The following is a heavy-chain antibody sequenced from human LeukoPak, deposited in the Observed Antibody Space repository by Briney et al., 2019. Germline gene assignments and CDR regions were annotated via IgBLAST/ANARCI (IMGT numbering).Heavy chain of an antibody. CDR3: GRGDDSRGYFYSYYGWDV. Sequence: GGSLRLSCAASGFTFISYYFIWVRQPPGKGLEWVSSVSHTSTYIYYADSVSRRFTISKDNAQNALYLQKNRLGAEDAAVYYRGRGDDSRGYFYSYYGWDVWGEGTADSVSS. V-gene: IGHV3-21*01. CDR1: GFTFISYY. CDR2: VSHTSTYI. J-gene: IGHJ6*01. D-gene: IGHD6-13*01.